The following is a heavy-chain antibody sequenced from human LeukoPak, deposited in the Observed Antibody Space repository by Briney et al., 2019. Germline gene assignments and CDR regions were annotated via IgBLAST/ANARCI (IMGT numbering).Heavy chain of an antibody. V-gene: IGHV4-34*01. J-gene: IGHJ3*02. Sequence: PSETLSLTCAVYGGSFSGYYWSWIRQPPGKGMEWIGEINYSGSTNYNPSRKSPITLSVGPSTNQFSLNLSSVIPADTAVYYCARHFDRDGYKSNAFYIWGQGTMVTVSS. CDR3: ARHFDRDGYKSNAFYI. D-gene: IGHD5-24*01. CDR2: INYSGST. CDR1: GGSFSGYY.